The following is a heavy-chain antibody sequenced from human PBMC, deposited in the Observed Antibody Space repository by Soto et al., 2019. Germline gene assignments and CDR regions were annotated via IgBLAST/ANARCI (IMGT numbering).Heavy chain of an antibody. CDR2: ISSNGGST. J-gene: IGHJ4*02. V-gene: IGHV3-64*01. Sequence: EVQLVESGGGLVQPGGSLRLSCAASGFTFSSYAMHWVRQAPGKGLEYVSAISSNGGSTYYANSVKGRFTISRDNSKNTLYLQMGSLRAEDMVVYYCAREGYCSSPSCYSFDYWGQGTLVTVSS. CDR3: AREGYCSSPSCYSFDY. D-gene: IGHD2-2*01. CDR1: GFTFSSYA.